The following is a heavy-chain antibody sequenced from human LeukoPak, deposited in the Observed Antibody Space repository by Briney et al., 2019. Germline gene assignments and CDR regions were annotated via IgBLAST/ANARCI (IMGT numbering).Heavy chain of an antibody. J-gene: IGHJ4*02. CDR1: GYTFTSYA. CDR2: FDPEDGET. Sequence: ASVKVSCKASGYTFTSYAMNWVRQAPGKGLEWMGGFDPEDGETIYAQKFQGRVTMTEDTSTDTAYMELSSLRSEDTAVYYCATDLIAARHLFDYWGQGTLVTVSS. D-gene: IGHD6-6*01. CDR3: ATDLIAARHLFDY. V-gene: IGHV1-24*01.